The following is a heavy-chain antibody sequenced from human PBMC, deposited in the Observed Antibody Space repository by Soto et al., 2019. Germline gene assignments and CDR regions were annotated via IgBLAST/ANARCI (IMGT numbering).Heavy chain of an antibody. CDR2: IYYSGST. Sequence: SETLSLTCTVSGGSISSYYWSWIRQPPGKGLEWIGYIYYSGSTNYNPSLKSRVTISVDTSKNQFSLKLSSVTAADTAVYYCARENYDILTGYYYVPWFDPWGQGTLVTVS. CDR1: GGSISSYY. J-gene: IGHJ5*02. CDR3: ARENYDILTGYYYVPWFDP. D-gene: IGHD3-9*01. V-gene: IGHV4-59*01.